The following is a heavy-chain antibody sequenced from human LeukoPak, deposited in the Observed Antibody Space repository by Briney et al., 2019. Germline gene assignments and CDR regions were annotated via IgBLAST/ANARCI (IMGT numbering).Heavy chain of an antibody. J-gene: IGHJ5*02. CDR1: GFTFSTYW. D-gene: IGHD3-10*01. Sequence: GGSLRLSCAASGFTFSTYWMTWVRQAPGKGLEWVANIKQDGSEKYYVDSVKGRFTISRDNAKNSLYLQMNSLRAEDTAVYYCARRIYGSGTNWFDPWGQGTLVTVSS. V-gene: IGHV3-7*04. CDR3: ARRIYGSGTNWFDP. CDR2: IKQDGSEK.